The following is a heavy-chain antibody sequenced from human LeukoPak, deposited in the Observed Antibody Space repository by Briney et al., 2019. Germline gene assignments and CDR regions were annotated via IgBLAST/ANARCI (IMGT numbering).Heavy chain of an antibody. V-gene: IGHV3-21*01. Sequence: PGGSLRLSCAASGYTFSSYSMNWVRQAPGKGLEWVSSISSSSSYIYYADSVKGRFTISRDNAKNSLYLQMNSLRAEDTAVYYCARELTYDYIWGSYRPNWFDPWGQGTLVTVSS. J-gene: IGHJ5*02. CDR1: GYTFSSYS. CDR3: ARELTYDYIWGSYRPNWFDP. CDR2: ISSSSSYI. D-gene: IGHD3-16*02.